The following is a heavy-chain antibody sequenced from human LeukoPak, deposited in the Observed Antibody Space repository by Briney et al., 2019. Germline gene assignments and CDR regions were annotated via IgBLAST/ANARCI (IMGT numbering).Heavy chain of an antibody. CDR2: INPNSGGT. V-gene: IGHV1-2*02. Sequence: GASPKASCKASGYTLTGDYMRWVRHAPGQRLEWMGWINPNSGGTNYAQKFQGRVTMTRDTSISTAYMELSRLRSDDTAVYYCARELSDDFWSGYYYQYFDYWGQGTLVTVSS. J-gene: IGHJ4*02. D-gene: IGHD3-3*01. CDR1: GYTLTGDY. CDR3: ARELSDDFWSGYYYQYFDY.